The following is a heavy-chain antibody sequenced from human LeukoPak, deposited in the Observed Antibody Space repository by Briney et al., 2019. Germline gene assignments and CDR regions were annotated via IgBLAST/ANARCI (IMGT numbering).Heavy chain of an antibody. CDR1: DYSISSGYY. D-gene: IGHD1-26*01. Sequence: TSETLSLTCTVSDYSISSGYYWGWIRQPPGKGLEWIGSIYHSGSTSYNPSLKSRVTISVDTSKNQFSLKLSSVTAADTAVYYCARVEVGADDFDYFQHWGQGTLVTVSS. V-gene: IGHV4-38-2*02. CDR3: ARVEVGADDFDYFQH. CDR2: IYHSGST. J-gene: IGHJ1*01.